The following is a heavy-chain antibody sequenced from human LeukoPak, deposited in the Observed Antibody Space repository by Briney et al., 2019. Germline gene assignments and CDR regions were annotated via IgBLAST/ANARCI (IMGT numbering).Heavy chain of an antibody. V-gene: IGHV1-69*13. J-gene: IGHJ5*02. D-gene: IGHD2-8*01. CDR1: GYTFTSYG. CDR3: TYTYCTNGVCYTEENWFDP. Sequence: ASVKVSCKASGYTFTSYGISWVRQAPGQGLEWMGGIIPIFGTANYAQKFQGRVTITADESTSTAYMELSSLRSEDTAVYYCTYTYCTNGVCYTEENWFDPWGQGTLVTVSS. CDR2: IIPIFGTA.